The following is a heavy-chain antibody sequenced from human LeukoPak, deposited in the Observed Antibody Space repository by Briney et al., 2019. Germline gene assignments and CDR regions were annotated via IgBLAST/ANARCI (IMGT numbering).Heavy chain of an antibody. V-gene: IGHV3-33*06. CDR2: IWYDGSNK. Sequence: GRSLRLSCAASGFTFSSYGMHWVRQAPGKGLEWVAVIWYDGSNKYYADSVKGRFTISRDNSKNTLYLQMNSLRAEDTAVYYCAKLENYYGSGSYNYYYGMDVWGQGTTVTVSS. CDR1: GFTFSSYG. CDR3: AKLENYYGSGSYNYYYGMDV. J-gene: IGHJ6*02. D-gene: IGHD3-10*01.